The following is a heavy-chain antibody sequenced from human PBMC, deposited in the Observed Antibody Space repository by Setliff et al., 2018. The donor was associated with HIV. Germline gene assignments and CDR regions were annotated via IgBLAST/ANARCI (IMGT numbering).Heavy chain of an antibody. V-gene: IGHV4-4*07. J-gene: IGHJ5*02. D-gene: IGHD3-10*01. CDR2: IYYVGWS. CDR1: GASLHSYY. CDR3: ARSIHGGGSEPFDT. Sequence: PSETLSLTCSVSGASLHSYYWSWIRQPAGKGLQWIGRIYYVGWSKYNPSLEDRVTMSVDTSNNQFSLSLRSVTAADTAIYYCARSIHGGGSEPFDTWGQGILVTVSS.